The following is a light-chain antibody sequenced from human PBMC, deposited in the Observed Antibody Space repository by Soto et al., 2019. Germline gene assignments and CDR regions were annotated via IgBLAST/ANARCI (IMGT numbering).Light chain of an antibody. V-gene: IGKV1-39*01. CDR3: QQSSRTPLT. CDR2: GST. Sequence: DIQMTQSPSSLSASVGDRVTITCRASQSVSSFVNWYQQKPGKVPRLLIYGSTTLQSGVPPRISGSGSGTHFTLTISSLQPEDFATYYCQQSSRTPLTFGQGTKLEIK. J-gene: IGKJ2*01. CDR1: QSVSSF.